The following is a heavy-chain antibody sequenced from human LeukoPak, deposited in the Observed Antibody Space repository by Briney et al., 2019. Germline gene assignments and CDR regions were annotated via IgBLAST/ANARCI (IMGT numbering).Heavy chain of an antibody. CDR1: GYTFTSYD. Sequence: ASVKVSCKASGYTFTSYDINWVRQATGQGLEWMGWMNPNSGNTGYAQKFQGRVTMTRNTSISTAYMELSSLRSEDTAVYYCASIRNYYYGMDVWGQGTTVTVSS. CDR3: ASIRNYYYGMDV. J-gene: IGHJ6*02. CDR2: MNPNSGNT. V-gene: IGHV1-8*01. D-gene: IGHD2-21*01.